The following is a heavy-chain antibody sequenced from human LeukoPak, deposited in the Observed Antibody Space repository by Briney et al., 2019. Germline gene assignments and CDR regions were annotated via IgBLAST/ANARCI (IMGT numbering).Heavy chain of an antibody. CDR1: GFTFSSYA. D-gene: IGHD3-22*01. J-gene: IGHJ4*02. CDR2: ISGSGGST. V-gene: IGHV3-23*01. Sequence: GGSLRLSCAASGFTFSSYAMSWVRQAPGKGLEWVSAISGSGGSTYYADSVKGRFTISRGNSKNTLYLQMNSLRAEDTAVYYCAKDYVTMIVVTGEGYFDYWGQGTLVTVSS. CDR3: AKDYVTMIVVTGEGYFDY.